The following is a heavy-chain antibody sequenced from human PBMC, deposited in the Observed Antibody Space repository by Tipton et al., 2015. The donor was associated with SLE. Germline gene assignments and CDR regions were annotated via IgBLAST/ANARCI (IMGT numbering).Heavy chain of an antibody. V-gene: IGHV3-21*01. CDR1: GFTFSTYR. J-gene: IGHJ4*02. CDR2: ITSTSSSI. Sequence: GSLRLSCEASGFTFSTYRMNWVRQAPGKGLEWVSSITSTSSSIYYADSVKGRFTISRDNAKSSLYLQMNSLRVEDTAVYYCARAYISSWRFEDWGQGTLVTVSS. D-gene: IGHD6-13*01. CDR3: ARAYISSWRFED.